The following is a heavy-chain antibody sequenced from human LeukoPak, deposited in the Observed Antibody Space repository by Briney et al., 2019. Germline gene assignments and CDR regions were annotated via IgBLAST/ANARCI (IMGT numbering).Heavy chain of an antibody. D-gene: IGHD2-21*01. CDR1: GFTFRSHA. CDR2: IYENGGTT. CDR3: AKDFRIGYSAHFDY. V-gene: IGHV3-23*01. J-gene: IGHJ4*02. Sequence: GGSLRLSCVGSGFTFRSHAMSWVRQAPEKGLEFVSGIYENGGTTYYADSVKGRFSISRDNSKSTLYLQMDSLRGEDTAVYYCAKDFRIGYSAHFDYWGQGALITVSS.